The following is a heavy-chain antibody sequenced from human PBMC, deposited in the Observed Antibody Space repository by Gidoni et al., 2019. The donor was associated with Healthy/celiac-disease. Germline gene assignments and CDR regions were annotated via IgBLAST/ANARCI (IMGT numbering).Heavy chain of an antibody. CDR1: GGSFSGYY. V-gene: IGHV4-34*01. CDR2: INHSGST. D-gene: IGHD3-10*01. Sequence: QVQLQQWGAGLLKPSETLSLTCAVYGGSFSGYYWSWIRQPPGKGLEWIGEINHSGSTNYNPSLKSRVTISVDTSKNQFSLKLSSVTAADTAVYYCARTRTMVRGVIITPHYYYYGMDVWGQGTTVTVSS. CDR3: ARTRTMVRGVIITPHYYYYGMDV. J-gene: IGHJ6*02.